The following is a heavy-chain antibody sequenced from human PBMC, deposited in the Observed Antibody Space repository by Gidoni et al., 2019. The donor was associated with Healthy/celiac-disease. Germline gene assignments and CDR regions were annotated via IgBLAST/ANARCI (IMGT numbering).Heavy chain of an antibody. CDR2: IRCSCGST. CDR1: GFTFSSYA. V-gene: IGHV3-23*01. Sequence: EVQLLESGGGLVQPGGSLRLSCAASGFTFSSYAMSWVRQAPGKGLEWVSAIRCSCGSTYYADSVKGRFTISRDNSKNTLYLQMNSLRAEDTAVYYCAKDLRDIVVVVAGGFDYWGQGTLVTVSS. D-gene: IGHD2-15*01. CDR3: AKDLRDIVVVVAGGFDY. J-gene: IGHJ4*02.